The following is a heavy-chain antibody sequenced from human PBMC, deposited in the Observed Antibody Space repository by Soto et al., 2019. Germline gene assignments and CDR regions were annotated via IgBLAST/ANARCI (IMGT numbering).Heavy chain of an antibody. J-gene: IGHJ3*02. V-gene: IGHV4-30-4*01. CDR3: ASRSGYYFIAPNAFDI. D-gene: IGHD3-22*01. CDR1: GGSINSGDYY. CDR2: IYYSGST. Sequence: SETLSLTCTVSGGSINSGDYYWSWIRQPPGKGLEWIGYIYYSGSTYYNPSLKSRVTISVDTSKNQFSLKLSSVTAADKAVYYCASRSGYYFIAPNAFDIWGQGTMVTVSS.